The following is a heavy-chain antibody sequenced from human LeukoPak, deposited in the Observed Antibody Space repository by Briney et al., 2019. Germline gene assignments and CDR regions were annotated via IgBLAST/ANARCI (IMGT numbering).Heavy chain of an antibody. CDR2: INSDGSST. CDR1: GFTFSGYW. D-gene: IGHD7-27*01. V-gene: IGHV3-74*01. Sequence: PGGSLRLSCAASGFTFSGYWMYCVRQAPGKGLVWVSLINSDGSSTNYADSVKGRFTISRDNAKNTLYLQVNSLRADDTAVYYCARHLGTSSDHWGQGTLVTVSS. J-gene: IGHJ4*02. CDR3: ARHLGTSSDH.